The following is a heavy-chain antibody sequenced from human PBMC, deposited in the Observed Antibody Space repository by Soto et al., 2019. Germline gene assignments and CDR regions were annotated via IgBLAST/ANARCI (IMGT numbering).Heavy chain of an antibody. Sequence: ASVKVSCKASGYTFIRYGITWVRQAPGQGLEWMGWISAYNGNTNYAQKFQGRVTMTTDTSTSTAYMELRSLRFDDTAVYYCARDQLTRVAHYYGMDVWGQGTTVTVSS. CDR2: ISAYNGNT. CDR3: ARDQLTRVAHYYGMDV. D-gene: IGHD1-1*01. V-gene: IGHV1-18*01. J-gene: IGHJ6*02. CDR1: GYTFIRYG.